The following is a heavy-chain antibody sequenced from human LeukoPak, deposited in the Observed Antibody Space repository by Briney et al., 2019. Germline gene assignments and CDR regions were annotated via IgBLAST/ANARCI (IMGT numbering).Heavy chain of an antibody. CDR3: AREGPYSGRWYYFDY. J-gene: IGHJ4*02. CDR2: IYSSGNT. Sequence: PSETLSLTRTVSGGSMRSYFWSWIRQPAGKGLEWIGRIYSSGNTNYNPSLKSRVTMSVDTSKNQFSLKLTSVTAADTAFYYCAREGPYSGRWYYFDYWGQGILVTVSS. CDR1: GGSMRSYF. V-gene: IGHV4-4*07. D-gene: IGHD6-13*01.